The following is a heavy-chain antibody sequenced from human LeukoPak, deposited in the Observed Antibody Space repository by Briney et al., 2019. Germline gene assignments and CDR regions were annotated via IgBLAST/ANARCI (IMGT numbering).Heavy chain of an antibody. CDR2: INPNSGGT. V-gene: IGHV1-2*02. CDR3: ARDVIIVGATIPVPFDY. J-gene: IGHJ4*02. D-gene: IGHD1-26*01. Sequence: ASVKVSCKASGYTFTGYYMHWVRQAPGQGLEWMGWINPNSGGTNYAQKFQGRVTMTRDTSISTAYMELSRLRSDDTAVYYCARDVIIVGATIPVPFDYWGQGTLVTVSS. CDR1: GYTFTGYY.